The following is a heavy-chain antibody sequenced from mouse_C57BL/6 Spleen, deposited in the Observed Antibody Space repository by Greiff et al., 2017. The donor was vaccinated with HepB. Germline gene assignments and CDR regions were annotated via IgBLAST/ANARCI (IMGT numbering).Heavy chain of an antibody. CDR3: ARDYYGSSLNYYAMDY. V-gene: IGHV1-22*01. Sequence: EVQLQQSGPELVKPGASVKMSCKASGYTFTDYNMHWVKQSHGKSLEWIGYINPNNGGTSYNQKFKGKATLTVNKSSSTAYMELRSLTSEGSAVYYRARDYYGSSLNYYAMDYWGQGTSVTVSS. CDR2: INPNNGGT. J-gene: IGHJ4*01. CDR1: GYTFTDYN. D-gene: IGHD1-1*01.